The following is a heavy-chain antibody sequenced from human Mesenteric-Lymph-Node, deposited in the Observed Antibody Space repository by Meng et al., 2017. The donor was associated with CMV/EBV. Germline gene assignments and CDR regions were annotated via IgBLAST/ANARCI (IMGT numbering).Heavy chain of an antibody. D-gene: IGHD3-10*01. CDR3: ARDTLTYSYGPGWIDP. J-gene: IGHJ5*02. V-gene: IGHV4-39*02. CDR2: IFYSGSA. Sequence: LQRQGSGPRLGKPSGTLSLKCPVSGGSISSSWHYWGWIRQPPGKGLEWIGSIFYSGSAHYNPALESRVTISIDKSKNEFFLNLGSVTAADTAMYFCARDTLTYSYGPGWIDPWGQGTLVTVSS. CDR1: GGSISSSWHY.